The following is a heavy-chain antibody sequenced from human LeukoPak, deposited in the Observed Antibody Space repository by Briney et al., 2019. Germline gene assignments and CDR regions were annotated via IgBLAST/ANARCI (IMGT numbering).Heavy chain of an antibody. V-gene: IGHV3-30*04. CDR1: GFTFSSYA. CDR2: ISYDGSNK. J-gene: IGHJ4*02. D-gene: IGHD5-12*01. Sequence: PGRSLRLSCAASGFTFSSYAMHWVRQAPGKGLEWVAVISYDGSNKYYADSVKGRFTISRDNSKNTLYLQMNSLRAEDTAVYYCAREGYSGYPKFDYWGQGTLVTVSS. CDR3: AREGYSGYPKFDY.